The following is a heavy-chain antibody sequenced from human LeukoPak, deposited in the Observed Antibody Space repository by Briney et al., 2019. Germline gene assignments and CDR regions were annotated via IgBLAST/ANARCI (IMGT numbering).Heavy chain of an antibody. Sequence: GASVKVPCKASGYIFMNFGMGWVRQAPGQGLEWLGWISAYNGDTNYAQKFRGRATMTTDTSTSTAYMEVRSLTSDDTAIYYCARSGDGNWFDPWGQGTLVIVSS. CDR2: ISAYNGDT. CDR1: GYIFMNFG. J-gene: IGHJ5*02. V-gene: IGHV1-18*01. CDR3: ARSGDGNWFDP.